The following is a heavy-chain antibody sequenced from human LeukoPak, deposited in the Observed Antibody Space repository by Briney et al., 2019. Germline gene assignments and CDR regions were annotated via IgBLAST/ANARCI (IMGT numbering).Heavy chain of an antibody. CDR1: GGTFSSYA. Sequence: GASVTLSCTASGGTFSSYAISWVRQAPGQGLEWMGGIIPIFGTANYAQKFQGRVTITTDESTSTAYMELSSLRSEDTAVYYCARAVLRFLEWLLTPYYYYMDVWGKGTTVTVSS. CDR2: IIPIFGTA. D-gene: IGHD3-3*01. J-gene: IGHJ6*03. CDR3: ARAVLRFLEWLLTPYYYYMDV. V-gene: IGHV1-69*05.